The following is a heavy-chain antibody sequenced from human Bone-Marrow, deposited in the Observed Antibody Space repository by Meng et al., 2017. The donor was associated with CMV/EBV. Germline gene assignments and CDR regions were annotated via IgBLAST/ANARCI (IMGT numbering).Heavy chain of an antibody. D-gene: IGHD6-13*01. Sequence: GESLKISCAASGFTFSSYSMNWVRQAPGKGLEWVSSISSSSSYIYYADSVKGRFTISRDNAKNSLYLQMNSLRAEDTAVYYCARGVYQAAAGSSGFDDWGQGPRVTVYS. V-gene: IGHV3-21*01. CDR3: ARGVYQAAAGSSGFDD. CDR2: ISSSSSYI. J-gene: IGHJ4*02. CDR1: GFTFSSYS.